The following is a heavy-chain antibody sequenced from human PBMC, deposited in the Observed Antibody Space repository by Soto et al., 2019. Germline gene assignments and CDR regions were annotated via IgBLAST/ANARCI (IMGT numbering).Heavy chain of an antibody. CDR2: ISYDGKQT. CDR1: GVTFKDYG. Sequence: PGGSLRLSCGAPGVTFKDYGMHWVRQAPGKGPEWVAVISYDGKQTYYADSVKGRFTISKDKSKRTLFLQMNSLRVDDTAVYYCARDGWGSNWYFDLWGRGTLVTVSS. J-gene: IGHJ2*01. D-gene: IGHD3-16*01. V-gene: IGHV3-30*03. CDR3: ARDGWGSNWYFDL.